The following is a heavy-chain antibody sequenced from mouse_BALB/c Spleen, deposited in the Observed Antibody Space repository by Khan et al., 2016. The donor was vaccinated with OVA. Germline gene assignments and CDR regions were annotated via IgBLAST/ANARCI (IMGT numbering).Heavy chain of an antibody. CDR2: ISCGGDNT. CDR1: GFIFSSFS. CDR3: ARSNYGTFAY. V-gene: IGHV5-9*03. D-gene: IGHD2-1*01. Sequence: EVELVESGGGLVKPGGSLKLSCAASGFIFSSFSMSWVRQTPEKRLEWVATISCGGDNTFYSDSVKGRFTISSDNAKKNLSLQMRSLRSEDTALYYCARSNYGTFAYWGQGTLVTVSA. J-gene: IGHJ3*01.